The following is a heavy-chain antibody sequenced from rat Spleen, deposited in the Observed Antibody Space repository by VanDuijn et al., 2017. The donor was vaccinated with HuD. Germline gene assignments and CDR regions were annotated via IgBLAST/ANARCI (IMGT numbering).Heavy chain of an antibody. Sequence: QVQLKESGPGLVQSSQTLSLTCTVSGFSLTSYHVHWVRQPPGKGLEWMGVMWIDGDTSYDSALKSRLSISRDTSKSQIFLKMSSLQTEDTATYYCARDTEGIPYWYFDFWGPGTMVTVSS. CDR2: MWIDGDT. J-gene: IGHJ1*01. CDR1: GFSLTSYH. CDR3: ARDTEGIPYWYFDF. D-gene: IGHD1-11*01. V-gene: IGHV2-32*01.